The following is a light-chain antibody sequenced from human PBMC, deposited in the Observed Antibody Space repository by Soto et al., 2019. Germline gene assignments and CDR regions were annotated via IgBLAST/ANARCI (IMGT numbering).Light chain of an antibody. CDR3: LLPYSDAWV. Sequence: QAVVTQETSMSVSPGGTVTLTCGSSTGTVTSGHYPYWFQQKPGQAPRTLIYDTSNKQSWTPARFSGSLLGGKAALTLSGAQPEGEADYYCLLPYSDAWVFGGGTQLTVL. J-gene: IGLJ3*02. V-gene: IGLV7-46*01. CDR1: TGTVTSGHY. CDR2: DTS.